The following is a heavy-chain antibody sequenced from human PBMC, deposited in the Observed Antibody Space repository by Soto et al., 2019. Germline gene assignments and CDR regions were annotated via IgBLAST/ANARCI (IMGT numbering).Heavy chain of an antibody. J-gene: IGHJ4*02. CDR2: IYPRGST. V-gene: IGHV4-38-2*01. D-gene: IGHD6-19*01. CDR3: AMGYSTGWPTTNDY. Sequence: PSETLSLTCAVSGYSISSGNYWGWVRQPPGKGLEWIGSIYPRGSTYYNPSLKSRLTISVDTSRNQFSLKLSSVTAADTALYYCAMGYSTGWPTTNDYWGQGTLVTVSS. CDR1: GYSISSGNY.